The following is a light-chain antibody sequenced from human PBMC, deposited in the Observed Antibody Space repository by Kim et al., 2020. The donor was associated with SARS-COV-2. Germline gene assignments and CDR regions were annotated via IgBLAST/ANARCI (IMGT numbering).Light chain of an antibody. J-gene: IGKJ2*01. CDR1: QSISSS. CDR3: QQGYSTPYT. V-gene: IGKV1-39*01. CDR2: AAS. Sequence: SASLGDRVTITCRASQSISSSLSWFQQKPGRAHKLLIYAASTLQSGIPSRFSGTGSGTDFTLTISTLQPEDFATYYCQQGYSTPYTFGQGTKLEI.